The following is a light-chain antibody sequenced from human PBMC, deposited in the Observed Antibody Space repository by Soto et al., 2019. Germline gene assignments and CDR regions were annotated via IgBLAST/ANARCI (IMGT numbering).Light chain of an antibody. V-gene: IGLV1-44*01. CDR2: TND. CDR1: SSNMGSNT. CDR3: VVWDDSLNGHV. Sequence: QSVLTQPPSASGTPGQRVTISCFGSSSNMGSNTVHWFQQLPGSAPKPLIYTNDQRPSGVPERFSGSNSGTSASLTISGLQSEDEADYYCVVWDDSLNGHVFGTGTKLTVL. J-gene: IGLJ1*01.